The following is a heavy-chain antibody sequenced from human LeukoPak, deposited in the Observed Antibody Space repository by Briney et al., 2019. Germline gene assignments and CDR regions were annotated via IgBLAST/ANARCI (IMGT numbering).Heavy chain of an antibody. CDR1: GGSVSSGDYY. J-gene: IGHJ4*02. CDR2: IYYSGST. Sequence: SQTLSLTCTVSGGSVSSGDYYWSWIRQPPGKGLEWIGYIYYSGSTYYNPSLKSRVTISVDTSKNQFSLKLSSVTAADTAVYYCARDNYYDSSGGLDYWGQGTLVTVSS. D-gene: IGHD3-22*01. CDR3: ARDNYYDSSGGLDY. V-gene: IGHV4-30-4*01.